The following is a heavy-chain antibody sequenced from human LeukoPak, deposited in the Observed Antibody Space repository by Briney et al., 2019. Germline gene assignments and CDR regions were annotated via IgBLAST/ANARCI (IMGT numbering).Heavy chain of an antibody. CDR1: GFTFSSYD. V-gene: IGHV3-13*04. D-gene: IGHD2-2*01. CDR3: VRGMGYCGSTSCPYFDY. Sequence: PGGSLRLSCAASGFTFSSYDVHWVRQTTGKGLEWVSAIGTAGDTYYPGSVKGRFTISRENAKNSLYLQMNSLRAGDTAVYHCVRGMGYCGSTSCPYFDYWGQGTLVTVSS. J-gene: IGHJ4*02. CDR2: IGTAGDT.